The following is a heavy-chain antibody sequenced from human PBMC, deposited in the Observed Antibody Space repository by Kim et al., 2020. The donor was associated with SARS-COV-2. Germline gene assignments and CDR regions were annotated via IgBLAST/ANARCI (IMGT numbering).Heavy chain of an antibody. V-gene: IGHV3-15*01. Sequence: GGSLRLSCAASGFTFSNAWMSWVRQAPGKGLEWVGRIKSKTDGGTTDYAAPVKGRFTISRDDSKNTLYLQMNSLKTEDTAVYYCTTAPGVQWLGLYYYGMDVWGQGTTVTVSS. J-gene: IGHJ6*02. CDR2: IKSKTDGGTT. CDR1: GFTFSNAW. CDR3: TTAPGVQWLGLYYYGMDV. D-gene: IGHD6-19*01.